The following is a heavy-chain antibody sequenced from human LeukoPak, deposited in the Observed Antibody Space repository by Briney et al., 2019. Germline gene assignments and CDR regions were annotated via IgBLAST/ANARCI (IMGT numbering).Heavy chain of an antibody. CDR2: ISYDGSNK. CDR3: ARDRGSLTDY. J-gene: IGHJ4*02. V-gene: IGHV3-30-3*01. CDR1: GFTFSSYP. D-gene: IGHD3-10*01. Sequence: ERSLRLSCAASGFTFSSYPMHWVRQAPGKGLEWVAVISYDGSNKYYADSVKGRFTISRDNSKNTLYLQMNSLRAEDTAVYYCARDRGSLTDYWGQGTLVTVSS.